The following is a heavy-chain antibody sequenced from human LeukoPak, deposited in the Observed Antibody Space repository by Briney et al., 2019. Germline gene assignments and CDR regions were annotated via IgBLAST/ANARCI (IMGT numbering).Heavy chain of an antibody. CDR2: ISSSSSYI. CDR3: ARVLGVQESEYYFDY. CDR1: GFILRSYS. J-gene: IGHJ4*02. D-gene: IGHD6-19*01. V-gene: IGHV3-21*01. Sequence: GGSLRLSCAASGFILRSYSMNWVRQAPGKGLEWVSSISSSSSYIYYADSVKGRFTISRDNAKNSLYLQMNSLRAEDTAVYYCARVLGVQESEYYFDYWGQGTLVTVSS.